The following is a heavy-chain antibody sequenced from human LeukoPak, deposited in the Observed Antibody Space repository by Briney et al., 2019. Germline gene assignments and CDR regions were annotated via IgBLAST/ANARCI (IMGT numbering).Heavy chain of an antibody. V-gene: IGHV3-74*01. Sequence: GGPLRLSCAASGFTFSDHWMHWVRQVPGKGLLWVARMNSDGTTTNYADSVKGRFTISRDSAENTLFLQMNSLGADDTAVYYCARAGWYRFDYWGQGTLVTVSS. D-gene: IGHD6-19*01. CDR2: MNSDGTTT. J-gene: IGHJ4*02. CDR3: ARAGWYRFDY. CDR1: GFTFSDHW.